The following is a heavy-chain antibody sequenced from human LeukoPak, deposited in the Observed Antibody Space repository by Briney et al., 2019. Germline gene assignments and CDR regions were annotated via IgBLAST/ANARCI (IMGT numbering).Heavy chain of an antibody. Sequence: SQTLSLTCTVSGGYISSGGYYWSWIRQHPGKGLEWIGYIYDSGSTYYSPSLKSRITTSVDTSKSQFSLKLSSVTAADTAVYYCARCYGSGDVFDIWGQGTMVTVSS. J-gene: IGHJ3*02. D-gene: IGHD3-10*01. V-gene: IGHV4-31*03. CDR3: ARCYGSGDVFDI. CDR2: IYDSGST. CDR1: GGYISSGGYY.